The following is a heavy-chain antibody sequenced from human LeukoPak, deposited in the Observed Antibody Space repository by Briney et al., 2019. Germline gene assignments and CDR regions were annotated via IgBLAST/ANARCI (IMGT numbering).Heavy chain of an antibody. CDR3: ARGGGDPSIAAQDY. Sequence: GASVKVFCKVSGYTRTELSMHWVRQAPGKGLEWMGGFDPEDGETIYAQKFQGRVTMTEDTSTDTAYMELSSLRSEDTAVYYCARGGGDPSIAAQDYWGQGTLVTVSS. V-gene: IGHV1-24*01. J-gene: IGHJ4*02. D-gene: IGHD6-6*01. CDR2: FDPEDGET. CDR1: GYTRTELS.